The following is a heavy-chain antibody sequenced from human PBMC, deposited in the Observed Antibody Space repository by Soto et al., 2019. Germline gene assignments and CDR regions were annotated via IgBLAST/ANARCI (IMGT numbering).Heavy chain of an antibody. Sequence: GGSLRLSCAASGFTFSSYAMSWVRQAPGKGLEWVSAISGSGGSTYYADSVKGRFTISRDNSKNTLYLQMNSLRAEDTAVYYCAKDHKISSSWYSGEYYFDYWGQGTLVTVSS. D-gene: IGHD6-13*01. J-gene: IGHJ4*02. CDR2: ISGSGGST. CDR3: AKDHKISSSWYSGEYYFDY. CDR1: GFTFSSYA. V-gene: IGHV3-23*01.